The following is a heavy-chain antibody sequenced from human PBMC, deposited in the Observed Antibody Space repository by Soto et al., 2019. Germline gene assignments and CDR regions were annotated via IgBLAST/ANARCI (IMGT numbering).Heavy chain of an antibody. CDR1: GFSFSASA. CDR3: VKDKGSTVRKVTMDV. J-gene: IGHJ6*02. V-gene: IGHV3-64D*08. D-gene: IGHD4-4*01. Sequence: EVQLVESGGDLVQPGGSLRRSCSASGFSFSASAMYWVRQAPGKGIEYVSHISSNGATTYYADSVKGRFIISRDNSRNTLYPQMNSLITEDTAVYFCVKDKGSTVRKVTMDVWGQGTTVTVSS. CDR2: ISSNGATT.